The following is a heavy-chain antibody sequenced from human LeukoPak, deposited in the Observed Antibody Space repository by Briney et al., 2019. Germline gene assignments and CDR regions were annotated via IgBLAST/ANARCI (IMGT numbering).Heavy chain of an antibody. Sequence: SETLSLTCAVYGGSFSGYYWSWIRQPPGKGLEWIGEINHSGSTNYNPSLKSRVTISVDTSKNQFSLKLSSVTAADTAVYYCARSRMVRGVTTALGPKSPHGTDVWGKGTTVTASS. CDR3: ARSRMVRGVTTALGPKSPHGTDV. CDR2: INHSGST. J-gene: IGHJ6*04. V-gene: IGHV4-34*01. CDR1: GGSFSGYY. D-gene: IGHD3-10*01.